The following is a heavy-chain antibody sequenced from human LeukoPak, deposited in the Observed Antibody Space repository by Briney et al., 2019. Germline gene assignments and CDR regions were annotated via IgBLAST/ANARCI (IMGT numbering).Heavy chain of an antibody. D-gene: IGHD1-26*01. CDR2: IYHSGST. J-gene: IGHJ6*04. CDR1: GGSISTSNW. V-gene: IGHV4-4*02. CDR3: AGGLRERYYYYGMDV. Sequence: SETLSLTCAVSGGSISTSNWWCWVRQPPGKGLEWIGEIYHSGSTNYNPSLKSRVTISVDKSKNQFSLKLSSVTAADTAVYYCAGGLRERYYYYGMDVWGKGTTVTVSS.